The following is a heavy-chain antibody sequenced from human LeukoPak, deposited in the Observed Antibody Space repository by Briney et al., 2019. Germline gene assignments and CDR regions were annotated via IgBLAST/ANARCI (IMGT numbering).Heavy chain of an antibody. Sequence: SETLSLTCTVSGGSMSSYSWSWIRQPAGKGLEWIGRIYSSGRTNYNPSLKSQVTMSLDTSKNQFSLKLSSVTAADTAVYYCVRDVDTFFDYWGQGTLVTVSS. V-gene: IGHV4-4*07. CDR3: VRDVDTFFDY. CDR2: IYSSGRT. J-gene: IGHJ4*02. D-gene: IGHD5-18*01. CDR1: GGSMSSYS.